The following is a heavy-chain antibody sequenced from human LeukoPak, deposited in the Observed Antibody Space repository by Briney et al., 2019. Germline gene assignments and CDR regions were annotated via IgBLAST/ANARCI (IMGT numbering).Heavy chain of an antibody. CDR2: IKRETDGGTT. CDR1: GFTLNNAW. Sequence: GGSLRLSCAASGFTLNNAWMSWVRQAPGKGLEWLGRIKRETDGGTTDYAAPVKGRFTISRDDSKNTLYLQMNSLKTEDTAVYYCTTNYGSGSYYNVYWGQGTLVTVSS. CDR3: TTNYGSGSYYNVY. V-gene: IGHV3-15*01. D-gene: IGHD3-10*01. J-gene: IGHJ4*02.